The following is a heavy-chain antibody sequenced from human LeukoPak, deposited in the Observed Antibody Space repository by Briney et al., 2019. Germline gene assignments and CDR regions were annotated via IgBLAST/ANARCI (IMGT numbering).Heavy chain of an antibody. J-gene: IGHJ3*02. V-gene: IGHV4-34*01. CDR1: GGSFSGYY. CDR3: AKVAQRAFDI. CDR2: INHSGST. Sequence: PSETLSLTCAVYGGSFSGYYWSWIRQPPGKGLEWIGEINHSGSTNYNPSLKSRVTISVDTSKNQFSLKLSSVTAADTAVYYCAKVAQRAFDIWGQGTMVTVSS.